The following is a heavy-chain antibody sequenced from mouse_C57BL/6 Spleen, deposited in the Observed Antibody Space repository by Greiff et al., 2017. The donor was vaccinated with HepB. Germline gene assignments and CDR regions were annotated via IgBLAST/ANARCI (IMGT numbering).Heavy chain of an antibody. J-gene: IGHJ2*01. CDR2: INPYNGGT. V-gene: IGHV1-19*01. D-gene: IGHD2-2*01. CDR3: ASYGYDDAFDY. CDR1: GYTFTDYY. Sequence: EVQLQQSGPVLVKPGASVKMSCKASGYTFTDYYMNWVKQSHGKSLEWIGVINPYNGGTSYNQKFKGKATLTVDKSSSTAYMELNSLTSEDSAVYYCASYGYDDAFDYWGQGTTLTVSS.